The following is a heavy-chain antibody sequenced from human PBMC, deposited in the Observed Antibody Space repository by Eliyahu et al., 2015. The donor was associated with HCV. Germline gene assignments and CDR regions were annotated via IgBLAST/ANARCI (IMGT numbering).Heavy chain of an antibody. V-gene: IGHV3-21*01. Sequence: EVQLVESGGGLVKPGGSLXLSXXAXGXTFSXYSMXWXRQAPGKGLGWVSSISSSSSYIYYADSVKGRFTISRDNAKNSLYLQMNSLRAEDTAVYYCARDGGYGDYALRFDYWGQGTLVTVSS. CDR3: ARDGGYGDYALRFDY. J-gene: IGHJ4*02. D-gene: IGHD4-17*01. CDR2: ISSSSSYI. CDR1: GXTFSXYS.